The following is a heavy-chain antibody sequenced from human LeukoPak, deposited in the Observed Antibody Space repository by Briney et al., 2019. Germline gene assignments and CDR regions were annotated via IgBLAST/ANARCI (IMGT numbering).Heavy chain of an antibody. Sequence: SQTLSLTCAISGDSVSSRSAAWNWIRQSPSRGLEWLGRTYYRSKWYDDYAISVKSRITINPDTSKNQFSLRLNSVTPEDTAVYYCARSTGWLNGHWGQGTLVTVSS. CDR3: ARSTGWLNGH. J-gene: IGHJ4*02. CDR2: TYYRSKWYD. V-gene: IGHV6-1*01. CDR1: GDSVSSRSAA. D-gene: IGHD2-8*02.